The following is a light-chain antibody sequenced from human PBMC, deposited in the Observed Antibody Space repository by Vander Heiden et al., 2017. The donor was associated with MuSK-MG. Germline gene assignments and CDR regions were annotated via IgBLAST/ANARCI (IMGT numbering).Light chain of an antibody. Sequence: QSALTQPASVSGSPGQSITISCTGTSSDVGNYNLVSWYQQHPGKAPKLMIYEVSKWPSGVSNRFSGSKSGNTASLTISELQADDGADYYCCSYAGSSTPVVFGGGTKLT. CDR3: CSYAGSSTPVV. V-gene: IGLV2-23*02. J-gene: IGLJ2*01. CDR1: SSDVGNYNL. CDR2: EVS.